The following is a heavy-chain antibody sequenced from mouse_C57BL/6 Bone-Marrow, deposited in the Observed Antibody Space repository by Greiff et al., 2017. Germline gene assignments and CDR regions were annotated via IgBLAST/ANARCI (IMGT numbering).Heavy chain of an antibody. Sequence: QVQLQQSGAELARPGASVKLSCKASGYTFTSYGISWVKQRTGQGLEWIGEIYPRSGNTYYNEKFKGKATLTADKSSSTAYMELRSLTSEDSAVYFCARGWGADYFYFDYWGQGTTLTVSS. J-gene: IGHJ2*01. CDR2: IYPRSGNT. CDR3: ARGWGADYFYFDY. D-gene: IGHD1-1*01. CDR1: GYTFTSYG. V-gene: IGHV1-81*01.